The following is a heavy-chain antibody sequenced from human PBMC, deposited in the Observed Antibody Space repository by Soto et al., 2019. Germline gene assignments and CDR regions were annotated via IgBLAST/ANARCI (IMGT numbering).Heavy chain of an antibody. J-gene: IGHJ6*03. D-gene: IGHD2-15*01. V-gene: IGHV3-23*01. CDR3: AKAGYCSGGSCYRVLDYYYYMDV. CDR1: RFTFNNYA. CDR2: ISGSGSST. Sequence: GFLRLSCAASRFTFNNYAMSWVRQTPEKRLEWVSAISGSGSSTYYAGSVRGRFTISRDNFKNTLYLQMNSLRAEDTAVYYCAKAGYCSGGSCYRVLDYYYYMDVWGKGTTVTVSS.